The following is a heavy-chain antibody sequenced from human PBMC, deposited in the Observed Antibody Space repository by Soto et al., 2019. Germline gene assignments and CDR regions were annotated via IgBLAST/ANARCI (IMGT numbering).Heavy chain of an antibody. CDR1: GYTFTSYA. Sequence: VASVKVSCKASGYTFTSYAMHWVRQAPGQSLEWMGWINAGNGNTKYSQKFQGRVTITRDTSASTAYMELSSLRSEDTAVYYCARDRYCSSTSCHDAFDIWGQGTMVTVSS. CDR3: ARDRYCSSTSCHDAFDI. CDR2: INAGNGNT. D-gene: IGHD2-2*01. J-gene: IGHJ3*02. V-gene: IGHV1-3*01.